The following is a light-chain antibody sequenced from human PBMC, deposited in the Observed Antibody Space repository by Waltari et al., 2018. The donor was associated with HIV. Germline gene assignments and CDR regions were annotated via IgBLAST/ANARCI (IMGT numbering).Light chain of an antibody. V-gene: IGLV3-21*02. CDR3: QVWASNSAYVV. CDR2: DDT. J-gene: IGLJ2*01. CDR1: NIGYRS. Sequence: YELTQPPSVSVAPGQTATITCGGDNIGYRSVHWYQQKAGQAPVLVFYDDTDRPSGIPERCSGSKSGNTATLTISRVEAGDEADYYWQVWASNSAYVVFGGRTKLTVL.